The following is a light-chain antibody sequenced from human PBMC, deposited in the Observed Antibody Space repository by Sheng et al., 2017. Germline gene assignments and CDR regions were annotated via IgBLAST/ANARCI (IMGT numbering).Light chain of an antibody. J-gene: IGKJ2*01. V-gene: IGKV3-15*01. CDR1: QTVNTN. Sequence: EIVMTQSPATLSVSPGERVTLSCRASQTVNTNLAWYQKRPGQAPRVLIYGASSRATGVPVRFSGTGSGTEFTLTISSLQSEDFAVYYCQQYYDWPPAYTFGQGTKLDI. CDR2: GAS. CDR3: QQYYDWPPAYT.